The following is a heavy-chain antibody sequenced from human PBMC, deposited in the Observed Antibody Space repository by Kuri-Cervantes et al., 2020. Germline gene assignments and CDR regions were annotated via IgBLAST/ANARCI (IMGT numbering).Heavy chain of an antibody. CDR1: GFTFSSYG. V-gene: IGHV3-30*18. D-gene: IGHD4-23*01. CDR2: ISYDGSNK. Sequence: GGSLRLSCVASGFTFSSYGMHWVRQAPGKGLEWVAVISYDGSNKYYADSVKGRFTISRDNSKNTLYLQMNSLRAEDMAVYYCAKETLYGGNPWYYFDYWGQGTLVTVSS. CDR3: AKETLYGGNPWYYFDY. J-gene: IGHJ4*02.